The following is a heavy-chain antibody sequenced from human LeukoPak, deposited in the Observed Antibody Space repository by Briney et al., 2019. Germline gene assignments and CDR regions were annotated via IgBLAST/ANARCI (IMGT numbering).Heavy chain of an antibody. CDR2: IWYDGSNK. J-gene: IGHJ3*02. D-gene: IGHD3-10*01. Sequence: GGSLRLSCAASGFNFSSYGMHWVRQAPGKGLEWVAVIWYDGSNKYYADSVKGRFTISRDNSKNTLYLQMNSLRAEDTAVYYCARDRSRFYAFDIWGQGTMVTVSS. CDR3: ARDRSRFYAFDI. CDR1: GFNFSSYG. V-gene: IGHV3-33*01.